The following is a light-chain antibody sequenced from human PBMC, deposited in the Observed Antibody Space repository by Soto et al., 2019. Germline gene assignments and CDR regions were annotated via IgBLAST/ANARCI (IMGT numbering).Light chain of an antibody. J-gene: IGKJ1*01. Sequence: EIVLTQSPGTLSLSPGERATLSCRASQSVRSSYLAWYQQKPGPAPRLLIYGASSRATGIPDRFSGSGSGTDFTLTSSRLEPEDFAVYYCQQYGSSRTFGHGTKVEIK. CDR2: GAS. CDR1: QSVRSSY. CDR3: QQYGSSRT. V-gene: IGKV3-20*01.